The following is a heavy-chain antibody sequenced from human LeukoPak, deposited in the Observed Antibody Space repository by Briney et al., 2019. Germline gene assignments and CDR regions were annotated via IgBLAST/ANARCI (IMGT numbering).Heavy chain of an antibody. J-gene: IGHJ6*02. Sequence: GASVKVSCKASGYTFTGYHMHWVRQAPGQGLEWMGRINPNSGDTNYAQKFQGRVTMTRDTSTSTVYMELSSLRSEDTAVYYCARTPSSRYSGSYGLGYYYYYGMDVWGQGTTVTVSS. V-gene: IGHV1-2*06. CDR3: ARTPSSRYSGSYGLGYYYYYGMDV. D-gene: IGHD1-26*01. CDR1: GYTFTGYH. CDR2: INPNSGDT.